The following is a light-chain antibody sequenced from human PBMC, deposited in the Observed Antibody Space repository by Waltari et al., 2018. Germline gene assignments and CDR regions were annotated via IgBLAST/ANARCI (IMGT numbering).Light chain of an antibody. CDR1: FLRTSY. J-gene: IGLJ3*02. V-gene: IGLV3-19*01. Sequence: SSELTQGPAVSVALGQTVKLTCQGHFLRTSYATWYRVQPAQAPVLFLFGKDKRPSGTPDRISGYSSGTTSSLTITGAQAEDEADYYCHSRKGRDNQVVFGGGTQLTVL. CDR3: HSRKGRDNQVV. CDR2: GKD.